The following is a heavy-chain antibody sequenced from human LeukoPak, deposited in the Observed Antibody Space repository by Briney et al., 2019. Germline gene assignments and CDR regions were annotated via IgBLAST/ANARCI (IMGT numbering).Heavy chain of an antibody. CDR1: GFTFSSYA. Sequence: PGGSLRLSCAASGFTFSSYAMSWVRQAPGKGLEWVSAISGSGGSTYYADSVKGRFTISRDNSKNTLYLQMNSLRAEDTAVYYCAKVHPPLTSSSPYDAFDIWGQGTMVTVSS. J-gene: IGHJ3*02. V-gene: IGHV3-23*01. CDR3: AKVHPPLTSSSPYDAFDI. CDR2: ISGSGGST. D-gene: IGHD6-13*01.